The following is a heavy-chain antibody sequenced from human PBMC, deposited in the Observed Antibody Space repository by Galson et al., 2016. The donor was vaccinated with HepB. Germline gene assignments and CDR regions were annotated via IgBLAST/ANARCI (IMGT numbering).Heavy chain of an antibody. CDR1: GYTFTGHN. Sequence: SVKVSCKASGYTFTGHNIHWVRQAAGHGLEWMGWINPNSGGTIYAQSFQGRVTMTRDTSISTASMVLSRLRSDDTTVYYCARGPLGYYYDRSGSLDFWGQGTLVTVSS. CDR2: INPNSGGT. V-gene: IGHV1-2*02. J-gene: IGHJ4*02. D-gene: IGHD3-22*01. CDR3: ARGPLGYYYDRSGSLDF.